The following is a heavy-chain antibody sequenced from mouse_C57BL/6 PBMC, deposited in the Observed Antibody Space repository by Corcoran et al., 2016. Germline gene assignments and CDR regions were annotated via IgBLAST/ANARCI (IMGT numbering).Heavy chain of an antibody. CDR1: GYSITSGYY. J-gene: IGHJ4*01. D-gene: IGHD1-1*01. CDR2: ISYDGSN. Sequence: DVQLQESGPGLVKPSQSLSLTCSVTGYSITSGYYWNWIRQFPGNKLEWMGYISYDGSNNYNPSLKNRISITRDTSKNQFFLKLNSVTTEDTATYYCANDYGSSLYYAMDYWGQGTSVTVSS. V-gene: IGHV3-6*01. CDR3: ANDYGSSLYYAMDY.